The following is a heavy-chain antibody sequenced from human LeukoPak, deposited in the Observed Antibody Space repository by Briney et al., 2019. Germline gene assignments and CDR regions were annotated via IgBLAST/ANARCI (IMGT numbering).Heavy chain of an antibody. D-gene: IGHD3-22*01. Sequence: PGGSLRLSCAASGFTFSDYYMSWIRQAPGKGLEWVSYMSSSGSTIYYAHSVKGRFTISRDNSKNTLYLQMNSLRAEDTAVYYCAKGSYDSRGYYTAWGQGTLVTVSS. CDR1: GFTFSDYY. V-gene: IGHV3-11*04. CDR3: AKGSYDSRGYYTA. J-gene: IGHJ5*02. CDR2: MSSSGSTI.